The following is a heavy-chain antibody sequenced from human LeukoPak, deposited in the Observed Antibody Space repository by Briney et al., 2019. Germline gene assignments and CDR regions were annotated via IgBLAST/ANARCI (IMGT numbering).Heavy chain of an antibody. CDR2: ISPYNGNT. J-gene: IGHJ4*02. Sequence: ASVKVSCKASGYTFTSYGIRWVRQAPGQGLEWMGWISPYNGNTNYAQKLQGRVTMTTDTSTSTAYMELRSLRSDDTAVYYCARDGVPRVYSSGWYGYYFDYWGQGTLVTVSS. CDR3: ARDGVPRVYSSGWYGYYFDY. D-gene: IGHD6-19*01. V-gene: IGHV1-18*01. CDR1: GYTFTSYG.